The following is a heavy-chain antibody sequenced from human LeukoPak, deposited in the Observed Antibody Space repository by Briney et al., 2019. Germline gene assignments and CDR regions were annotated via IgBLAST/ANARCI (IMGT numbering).Heavy chain of an antibody. Sequence: SETLSLTCTVSGGSISSYYWSWIRQPAGKGLEWFGRIYTSGSTNYNPSLKSRVTMSVDTSKNQFSLKLSSVTAADTAVYYCARDWGYCSSTSCPYYYYYGMDVWGQGTTVTVSS. CDR1: GGSISSYY. V-gene: IGHV4-4*07. CDR2: IYTSGST. CDR3: ARDWGYCSSTSCPYYYYYGMDV. D-gene: IGHD2-2*01. J-gene: IGHJ6*02.